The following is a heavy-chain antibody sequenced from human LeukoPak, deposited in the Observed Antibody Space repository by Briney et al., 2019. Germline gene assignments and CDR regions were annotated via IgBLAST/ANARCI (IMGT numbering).Heavy chain of an antibody. CDR1: RFTFSSYS. V-gene: IGHV3-48*01. J-gene: IGHJ6*03. D-gene: IGHD2-8*01. CDR3: ANGNRCTSPNCLGYYYFYMDV. CDR2: ISSSSSTI. Sequence: PGGSLRLSCAASRFTFSSYSMNWVRPALGKGVEGVSYISSSSSTIYYADSVKGRFTISRDNAKNSLYLQMNSLRAEDTAVYYCANGNRCTSPNCLGYYYFYMDVWGKGTTVTVSS.